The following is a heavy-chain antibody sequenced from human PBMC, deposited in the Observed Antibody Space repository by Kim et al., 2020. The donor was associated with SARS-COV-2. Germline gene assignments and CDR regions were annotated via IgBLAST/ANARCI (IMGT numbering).Heavy chain of an antibody. CDR2: SCHDSSYI. J-gene: IGHJ4*03. Sequence: GGSLRLSCAASGFTFSSYNMGWVRQAPGKGLEWVSSSCHDSSYIDYADSVKGRFTISRDNAKNSLYLQMNSLRAEDTAVYYCARAVNYNWNDYYFDYWGQGTLGPRSS. V-gene: IGHV3-21*01. D-gene: IGHD1-20*01. CDR1: GFTFSSYN. CDR3: ARAVNYNWNDYYFDY.